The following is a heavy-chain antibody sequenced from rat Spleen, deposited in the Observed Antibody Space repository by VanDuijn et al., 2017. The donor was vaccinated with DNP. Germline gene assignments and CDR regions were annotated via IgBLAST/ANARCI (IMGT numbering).Heavy chain of an antibody. CDR2: ISPSGDRT. CDR3: STRRDGPLYWYFDF. D-gene: IGHD3-1*01. V-gene: IGHV5-19*01. J-gene: IGHJ1*01. Sequence: EVKLVESGGGLVQPGRSLKLSCAGSGFTFSNFGMHWLRQARTKGLEWVASISPSGDRTYYRDSVKGRFTISRDDAKSTLCLQMDSLRSEDTATYYCSTRRDGPLYWYFDFWGPGTMVTVSS. CDR1: GFTFSNFG.